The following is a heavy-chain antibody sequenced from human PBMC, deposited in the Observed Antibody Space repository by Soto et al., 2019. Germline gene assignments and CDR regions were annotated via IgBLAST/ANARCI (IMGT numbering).Heavy chain of an antibody. CDR3: ARAAVYCSSTSCYPGHYYYYGMDV. Sequence: SVKVSCKASGGTFSSYSISWVRQAPGQGLEWMGGIIPIFGTANYAQKFQGRVTITADKSTSTAYMELSSLRSEDTAVYYCARAAVYCSSTSCYPGHYYYYGMDVWGQGTTVTVSS. V-gene: IGHV1-69*06. D-gene: IGHD2-2*01. J-gene: IGHJ6*02. CDR2: IIPIFGTA. CDR1: GGTFSSYS.